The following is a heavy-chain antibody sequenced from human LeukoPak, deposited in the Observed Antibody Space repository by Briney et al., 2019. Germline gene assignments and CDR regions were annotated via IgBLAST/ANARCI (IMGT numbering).Heavy chain of an antibody. V-gene: IGHV3-7*01. D-gene: IGHD3-10*01. Sequence: GGSLRLSCAASGFTFSSYWMSWVRQAPGKGLEWVANIKQDGSENYYVDSVKGRFTISRDNAKNSLYLQMNSLRAEDTAVYYCAREATMVRGAMGWYFDLWGRGTLVTVSS. J-gene: IGHJ2*01. CDR1: GFTFSSYW. CDR2: IKQDGSEN. CDR3: AREATMVRGAMGWYFDL.